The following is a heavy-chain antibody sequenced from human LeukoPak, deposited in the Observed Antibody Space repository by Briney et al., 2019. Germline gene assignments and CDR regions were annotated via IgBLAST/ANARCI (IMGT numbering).Heavy chain of an antibody. D-gene: IGHD6-19*01. CDR3: ARRLLVAGADY. Sequence: GESLKISFKGSGYSFSNYWIGWVRQMPGKGLEWMGIIYPGDSNTRYSPSFQGQVTISADKSISTAYLQWSSLKASDTAMYYCARRLLVAGADYWGQGTLVTVSS. V-gene: IGHV5-51*01. J-gene: IGHJ4*02. CDR2: IYPGDSNT. CDR1: GYSFSNYW.